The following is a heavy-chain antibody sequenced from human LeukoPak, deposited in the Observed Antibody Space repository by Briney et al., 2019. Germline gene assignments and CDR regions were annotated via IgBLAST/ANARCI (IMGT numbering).Heavy chain of an antibody. CDR2: ISGSGGST. Sequence: GGSLRLSCAASGFTFSSYAMSWVRQAPGKGLEWVSAISGSGGSTYYADSVKGRFTISRDNSKNTLYLQMNSLRAEDTAVYYCATLAGYCSSTSCYRHFDYWGQGTLVTVSS. V-gene: IGHV3-23*01. D-gene: IGHD2-2*02. J-gene: IGHJ4*02. CDR1: GFTFSSYA. CDR3: ATLAGYCSSTSCYRHFDY.